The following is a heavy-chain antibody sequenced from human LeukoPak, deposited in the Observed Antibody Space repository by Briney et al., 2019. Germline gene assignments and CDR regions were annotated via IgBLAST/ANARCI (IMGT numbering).Heavy chain of an antibody. CDR1: GGSISVSSYY. Sequence: PSETLSLTCTVSGGSISVSSYYWGWIRQPPGKGLEWIENIFYNGKTYYNPSLKSRVTISVDTSKNQFSLKLSSVTAADTAVYLCARHRDTGYYYYMDVWGTGTTVTVSS. CDR3: ARHRDTGYYYYMDV. D-gene: IGHD1-1*01. CDR2: IFYNGKT. J-gene: IGHJ6*03. V-gene: IGHV4-39*01.